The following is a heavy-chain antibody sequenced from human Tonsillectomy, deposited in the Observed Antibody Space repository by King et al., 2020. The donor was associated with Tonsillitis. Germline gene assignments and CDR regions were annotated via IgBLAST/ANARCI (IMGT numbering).Heavy chain of an antibody. CDR3: ARSPNYYDSSGYSWAFDM. Sequence: VQLQESGPGLVKPSGTLSLTCAVSGGSISSSNWWSWVRQPPGKGLEWIGEIYHTGRTNYNPSLQSRVAISVDNSQNQFSLELTSVTAADTAVYYCARSPNYYDSSGYSWAFDMWGQGTMVTVSS. V-gene: IGHV4-4*02. CDR2: IYHTGRT. J-gene: IGHJ3*02. CDR1: GGSISSSNW. D-gene: IGHD3-22*01.